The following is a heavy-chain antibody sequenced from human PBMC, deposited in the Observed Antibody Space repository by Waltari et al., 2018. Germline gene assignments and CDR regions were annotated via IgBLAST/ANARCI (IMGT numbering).Heavy chain of an antibody. CDR2: ISGSGGST. CDR3: ARIRGVSGSYYSDF. Sequence: EVQLLESGGGLVQPGGSLRLSCAASGFTFSSYAMSWVRQAPGKGLEWVSAISGSGGSTYYADSVKGRFTISRDNSKNTLYLQMNSLRAEDTAVYYCARIRGVSGSYYSDFWGQGTLVTVSS. V-gene: IGHV3-23*01. CDR1: GFTFSSYA. D-gene: IGHD3-10*01. J-gene: IGHJ4*02.